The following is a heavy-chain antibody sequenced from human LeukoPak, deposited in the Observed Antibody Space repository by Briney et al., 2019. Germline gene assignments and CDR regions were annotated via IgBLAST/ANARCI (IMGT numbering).Heavy chain of an antibody. CDR1: GFTFDDYA. Sequence: GRSLRLSCAASGFTFDDYAMHWVRQAPGKGLEWVSGISWNSGSVGYSNSVKGRFTISRDNAKKSLYLQMNILRTEDTALYYCVKDIDPSVTHAFDIWGQGTMVTVSS. D-gene: IGHD6-6*01. V-gene: IGHV3-9*01. J-gene: IGHJ3*02. CDR2: ISWNSGSV. CDR3: VKDIDPSVTHAFDI.